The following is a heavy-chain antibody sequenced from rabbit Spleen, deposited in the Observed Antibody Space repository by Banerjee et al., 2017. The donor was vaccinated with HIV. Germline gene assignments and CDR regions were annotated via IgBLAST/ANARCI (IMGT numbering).Heavy chain of an antibody. D-gene: IGHD1-1*01. J-gene: IGHJ6*01. CDR1: GFSFSSSDY. Sequence: QSLEESGGDLVKPGASLTLTCTASGFSFSSSDYMCWFRQAPGKGLEWIACIAGSSSGFTYSATWAKGRFTCSKTSSTTVTLQMTSLTVADTATYFCARDTSSSFSSYGMDLWGPGDPRHRL. CDR3: ARDTSSSFSSYGMDL. V-gene: IGHV1S40*01. CDR2: IAGSSSGFT.